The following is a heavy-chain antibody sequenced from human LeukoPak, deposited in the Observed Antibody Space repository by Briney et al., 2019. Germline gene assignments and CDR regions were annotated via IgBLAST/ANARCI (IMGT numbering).Heavy chain of an antibody. V-gene: IGHV3-23*01. Sequence: GGSLRLSCAASGFTFSSYAMSWVRQAPGKGLEWVSAISGSGGSTYYADSVKGRFTISRDNAKNLLYLQMNSLRAEDTAVYYCARDLTGIDYWGQGTLVTVSS. CDR3: ARDLTGIDY. CDR2: ISGSGGST. J-gene: IGHJ4*02. D-gene: IGHD2-8*02. CDR1: GFTFSSYA.